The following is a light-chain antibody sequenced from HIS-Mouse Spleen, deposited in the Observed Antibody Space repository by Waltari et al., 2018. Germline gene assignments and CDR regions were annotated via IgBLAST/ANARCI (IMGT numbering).Light chain of an antibody. CDR3: CSYAGSSTWV. V-gene: IGLV2-23*01. Sequence: QSALPPPASVCGSPGQSITISCTGTSSDVGSYNLVAWYQQHPGKAPKSMIYYGRKRPSGVSNRFSGSKSGNTASLTISGLQAEDEADYYCCSYAGSSTWVFGGGTKLTVL. J-gene: IGLJ3*02. CDR2: YGR. CDR1: SSDVGSYNL.